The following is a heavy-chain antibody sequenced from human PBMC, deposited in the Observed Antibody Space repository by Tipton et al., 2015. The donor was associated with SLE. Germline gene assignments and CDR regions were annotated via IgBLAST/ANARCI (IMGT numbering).Heavy chain of an antibody. Sequence: TLSLTCAVYGGSISSSSYYWGWIRQPPGKGLEWIGEINHSGSTNYNPSLKSRVTISVDTSKNQFSLKLSSVTAADTAVYYCARLDFDYGDREGAFDIWGQGTMVTVSS. CDR1: GGSISSSSYY. D-gene: IGHD4-17*01. J-gene: IGHJ3*02. CDR3: ARLDFDYGDREGAFDI. V-gene: IGHV4-39*07. CDR2: INHSGST.